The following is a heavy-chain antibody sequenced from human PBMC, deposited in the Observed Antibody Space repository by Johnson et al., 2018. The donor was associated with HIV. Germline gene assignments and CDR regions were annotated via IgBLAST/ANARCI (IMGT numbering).Heavy chain of an antibody. D-gene: IGHD6-13*01. CDR2: INWNGGTT. CDR3: AKTGAAAGLKYAFDI. CDR1: GFTFDDYG. V-gene: IGHV3-20*04. J-gene: IGHJ3*02. Sequence: VQLVESVGGVVRPGGSLRLSCAASGFTFDDYGMSWVRQAPGKGLEWVSCINWNGGTTGYADSVKGRFTISRDNSNNTLFLQMNSLRAEDTAVYFCAKTGAAAGLKYAFDIWGQGTMVTVSS.